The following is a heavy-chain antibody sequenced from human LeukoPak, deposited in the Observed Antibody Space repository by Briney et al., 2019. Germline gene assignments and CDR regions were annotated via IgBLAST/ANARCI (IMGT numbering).Heavy chain of an antibody. CDR3: ASRKTTVTPFDY. CDR2: ISYDGSNK. CDR1: GFTFSSYA. Sequence: PGGSLRLSCAASGFTFSSYAMHWVRQAPGKGLERVAVISYDGSNKYYADSVKGRFTISRDNSKNTLYLQMNSLRAEDTAVYYCASRKTTVTPFDYWGQGTLVTVSS. D-gene: IGHD4-17*01. J-gene: IGHJ4*02. V-gene: IGHV3-30-3*01.